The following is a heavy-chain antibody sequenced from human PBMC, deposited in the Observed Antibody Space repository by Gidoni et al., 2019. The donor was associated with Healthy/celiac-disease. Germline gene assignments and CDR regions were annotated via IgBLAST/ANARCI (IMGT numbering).Heavy chain of an antibody. J-gene: IGHJ4*02. CDR1: GFTFSSYS. CDR2: ISSSSSYI. D-gene: IGHD6-13*01. CDR3: ARDPSGIAAAGI. Sequence: EVTLVGSGGGLVKPGGSLRLSCAASGFTFSSYSMNWVRQAPGKGLEWVSSISSSSSYIYYADSVKGRFTISRDNAKNSLYLQMNSLRAEDTAVYYCARDPSGIAAAGIRGQGTLVTVSS. V-gene: IGHV3-21*01.